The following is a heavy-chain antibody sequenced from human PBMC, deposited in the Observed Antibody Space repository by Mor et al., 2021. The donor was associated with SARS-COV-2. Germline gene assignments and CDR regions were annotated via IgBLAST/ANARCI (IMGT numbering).Heavy chain of an antibody. Sequence: SFSGYFWSWIRQPPGKGLEWIGEINHSGSTNYNPSLKSRVTISVDTSKNQFSLKLSSVTAADTAVYYCARNGPTAHCGGDWYGSAFDIWG. J-gene: IGHJ3*02. CDR2: INHSGST. V-gene: IGHV4-34*01. D-gene: IGHD2-21*01. CDR3: ARNGPTAHCGGDWYGSAFDI. CDR1: SFSGYF.